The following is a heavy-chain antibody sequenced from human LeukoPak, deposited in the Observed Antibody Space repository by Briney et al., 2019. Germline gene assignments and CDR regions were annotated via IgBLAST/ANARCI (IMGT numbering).Heavy chain of an antibody. D-gene: IGHD6-13*01. V-gene: IGHV1-69*06. CDR1: GYTFTGYG. CDR3: ARGDKGYSSSWYDSDTVSPDDY. J-gene: IGHJ4*02. Sequence: SVKVSCKASGYTFTGYGLSWVRQAPGQGLEWMGGIIPIFGTANYAQKFQGRVTITADKSTSTAYMELSSLRSEDTAVYYCARGDKGYSSSWYDSDTVSPDDYWGQGTLVTVSS. CDR2: IIPIFGTA.